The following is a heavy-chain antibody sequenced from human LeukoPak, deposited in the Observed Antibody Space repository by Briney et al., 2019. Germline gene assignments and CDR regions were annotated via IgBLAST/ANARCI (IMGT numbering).Heavy chain of an antibody. CDR2: INHSGST. CDR1: GGSFSGYY. J-gene: IGHJ4*02. CDR3: ARGADSSESRGVVTNLDY. Sequence: SETLSLTRAVYGGSFSGYYWSWIRQPPGKGLEWIGEINHSGSTNSNPSLKSRLPITVDTSKNQFSLKLSSVTAADTAVYYCARGADSSESRGVVTNLDYWGQGTLVTVSS. D-gene: IGHD3-22*01. V-gene: IGHV4-34*01.